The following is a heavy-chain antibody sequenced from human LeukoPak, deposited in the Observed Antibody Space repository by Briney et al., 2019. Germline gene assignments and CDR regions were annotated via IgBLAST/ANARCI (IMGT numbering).Heavy chain of an antibody. Sequence: SETLSLTCTVSGGSISSGGYYWSWIRQHPGKGLEWIGYIYYSGSTYYNPSLKSRVTISVDTSKNQFSLKLSSVTAADTAVYYCARETIVVVTAIRTERRFDYWGQGTLVTVSS. D-gene: IGHD2-21*02. J-gene: IGHJ4*02. CDR3: ARETIVVVTAIRTERRFDY. V-gene: IGHV4-31*03. CDR1: GGSISSGGYY. CDR2: IYYSGST.